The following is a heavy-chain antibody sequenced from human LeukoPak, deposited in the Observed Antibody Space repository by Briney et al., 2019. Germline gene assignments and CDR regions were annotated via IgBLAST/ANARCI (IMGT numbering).Heavy chain of an antibody. V-gene: IGHV4-4*07. CDR3: AREWSAAPFYYFDY. D-gene: IGHD3-3*02. CDR1: GGSISSYY. Sequence: SETLSLTCTVSGGSISSYYWSWIRQPAGEGLEWIGRIYTSGSPNYNPSLKSRVTISVDTSKNQFSLRLSSVTAADTAVYYCAREWSAAPFYYFDYWGQGTLVTVSS. CDR2: IYTSGSP. J-gene: IGHJ4*02.